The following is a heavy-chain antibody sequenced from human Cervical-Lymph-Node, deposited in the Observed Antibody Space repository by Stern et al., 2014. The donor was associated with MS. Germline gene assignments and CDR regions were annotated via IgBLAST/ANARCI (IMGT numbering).Heavy chain of an antibody. CDR3: SRDADAYSLVFGY. Sequence: QLQLQESGPGLVKPSQTLSLTCAVSGGSISSGEYYWSWIRQSPGKGLEWIVYIHYSGTSFYNPSLNSRVIISVDTSKNQFSLKLSSVTAADTAVYYCSRDADAYSLVFGYWGRGTLVTVSS. J-gene: IGHJ4*02. V-gene: IGHV4-30-4*01. D-gene: IGHD5-24*01. CDR2: IHYSGTS. CDR1: GGSISSGEYY.